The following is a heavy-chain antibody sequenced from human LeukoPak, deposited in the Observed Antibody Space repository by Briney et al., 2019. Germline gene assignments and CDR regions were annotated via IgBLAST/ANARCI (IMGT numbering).Heavy chain of an antibody. CDR1: GFTFSDYY. V-gene: IGHV3-11*04. J-gene: IGHJ4*02. D-gene: IGHD6-6*01. Sequence: PGGSLRLSCAASGFTFSDYYMSWIRQAPGKGLEWVSYISSSGSTIYYADSVKGRFTISRDNAKNSLYLQMNSLRAEDTAVYYCARGESCIAARLGFNYFDYWGQGTLVTVSS. CDR2: ISSSGSTI. CDR3: ARGESCIAARLGFNYFDY.